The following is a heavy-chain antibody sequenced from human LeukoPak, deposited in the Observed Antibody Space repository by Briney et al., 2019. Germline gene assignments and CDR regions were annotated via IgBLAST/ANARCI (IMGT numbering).Heavy chain of an antibody. CDR3: ARHYDYVWGSYRYPYYFDY. V-gene: IGHV4-4*09. D-gene: IGHD3-16*02. Sequence: SETLSLTCTVSGGSISSYYWSWTRQPPGKGLEWIGYIYTSGSTNYNPSLKSRVTISVDTSKNQFSLKLSSVTAADTAVYYCARHYDYVWGSYRYPYYFDYWGQGTLVTVSS. CDR2: IYTSGST. J-gene: IGHJ4*02. CDR1: GGSISSYY.